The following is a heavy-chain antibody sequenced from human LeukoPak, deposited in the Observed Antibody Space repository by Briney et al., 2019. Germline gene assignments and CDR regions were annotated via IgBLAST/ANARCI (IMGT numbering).Heavy chain of an antibody. CDR3: ARVDDLGSGWARGFDL. CDR2: ISARNNQT. Sequence: GASVKVSCKASGYTFSGYGISWVRQAPGQGLKWMGWISARNNQTKYAQSFQDRITMTIEKATSTVYMELRSLRLDDTAIYYCARVDDLGSGWARGFDLWGRGTLVTVSA. D-gene: IGHD6-19*01. J-gene: IGHJ2*01. V-gene: IGHV1-18*01. CDR1: GYTFSGYG.